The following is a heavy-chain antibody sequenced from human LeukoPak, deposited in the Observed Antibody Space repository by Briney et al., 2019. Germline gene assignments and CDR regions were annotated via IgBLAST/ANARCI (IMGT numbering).Heavy chain of an antibody. CDR1: GFTFSTYS. CDR3: ARWDRFHGV. V-gene: IGHV3-21*01. Sequence: GGSLRLSCAASGFTFSTYSMNWVRQAPGQGLEWVSSISSSSTYIYYADSVKGRFTISRDNSKNSLYLQMNDLRAEDTAVYYCARWDRFHGVWGQGALVTVSS. J-gene: IGHJ4*02. CDR2: ISSSSTYI. D-gene: IGHD1-14*01.